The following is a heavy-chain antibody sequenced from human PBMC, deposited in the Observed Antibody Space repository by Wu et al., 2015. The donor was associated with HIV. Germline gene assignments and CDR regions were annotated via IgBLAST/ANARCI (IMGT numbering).Heavy chain of an antibody. Sequence: QVQLVQSGAEVKKPGASVKVSCEASGYTFTSYGISWVRQAPGQGLEWMGWINPNRGGTKYAQKFQGRVTMTRDTSISTAYMELSRLRSDDTAVYYCARDLAGAAVPRFDSWGQGTLVTVSS. CDR3: ARDLAGAAVPRFDS. CDR2: INPNRGGT. CDR1: GYTFTSYG. J-gene: IGHJ5*01. V-gene: IGHV1-2*02. D-gene: IGHD6-13*01.